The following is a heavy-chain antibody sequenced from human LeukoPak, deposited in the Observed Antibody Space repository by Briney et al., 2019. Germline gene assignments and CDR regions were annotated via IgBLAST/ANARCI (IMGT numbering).Heavy chain of an antibody. CDR3: AREGLMTMVRGVNFGY. J-gene: IGHJ4*01. CDR1: DYSISSDYY. V-gene: IGHV4-38-2*02. D-gene: IGHD3-10*01. CDR2: IYYDGST. Sequence: PSETLSLTCIVSDYSISSDYYWGWIRQPPGKGLEWIGNIYYDGSTYYNPSLKSRVSISVDTAKNQLSLILTSVTAADTAVYYCAREGLMTMVRGVNFGYWGHGTLVTVSS.